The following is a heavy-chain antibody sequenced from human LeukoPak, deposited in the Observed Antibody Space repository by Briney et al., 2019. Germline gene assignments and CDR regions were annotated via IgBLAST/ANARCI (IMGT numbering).Heavy chain of an antibody. CDR1: GFTFSSYG. D-gene: IGHD4-17*01. CDR2: IWYDGSNK. V-gene: IGHV3-33*01. CDR3: ARYMTTVTTFDY. J-gene: IGHJ4*02. Sequence: PGGSLRLSCAASGFTFSSYGMHWVRQAPGKGLEWVAVIWYDGSNKYYADSVKGRFTISRDNSKNTLYLPMNSLRAEDTAVYYCARYMTTVTTFDYWGQGTLVTVSS.